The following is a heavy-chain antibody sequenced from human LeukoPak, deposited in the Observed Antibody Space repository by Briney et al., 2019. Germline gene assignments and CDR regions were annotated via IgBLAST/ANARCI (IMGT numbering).Heavy chain of an antibody. Sequence: SQTLSLTCTVSGGSISRGSYYWSWIRQPAGKGLEWIGRIYTSGSTNYNPSLKSRVTISVDTSKNQFSLKLSSVTAADTAVYYCAVRGRGYSYGSYYYYMDVWGKGTTVTVSS. J-gene: IGHJ6*03. D-gene: IGHD5-18*01. CDR1: GGSISRGSYY. CDR3: AVRGRGYSYGSYYYYMDV. V-gene: IGHV4-61*02. CDR2: IYTSGST.